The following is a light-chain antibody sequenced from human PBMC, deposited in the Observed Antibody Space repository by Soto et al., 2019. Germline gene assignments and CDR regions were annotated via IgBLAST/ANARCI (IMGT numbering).Light chain of an antibody. Sequence: IQMTQSTSTLSGSVGDRVTITCRASQTIRSWLAWYQLEPGKAPKLLIYKASSLKSGVPSRLPGSGSATDFSIPLNSLQRDDFATSYSKHYHSYSGAFGAGT. CDR2: KAS. J-gene: IGKJ4*02. CDR1: QTIRSW. V-gene: IGKV1-5*03. CDR3: KHYHSYSGA.